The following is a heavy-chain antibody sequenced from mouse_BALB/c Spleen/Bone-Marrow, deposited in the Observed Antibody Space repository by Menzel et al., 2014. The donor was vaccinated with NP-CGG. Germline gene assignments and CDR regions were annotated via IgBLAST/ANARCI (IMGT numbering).Heavy chain of an antibody. CDR3: ARLSCYGWFDY. CDR1: GFDFSRYW. V-gene: IGHV4-1*02. CDR2: INPGSNRI. J-gene: IGHJ3*01. Sequence: EVQGVESGGGLVQPGGSLKLSCAASGFDFSRYWMRWVRQAPGKGLEWIGEINPGSNRINYTPSLKDKFIISRDNAKNTLYLQMSKVKSEDTALYYCARLSCYGWFDYWGQGTLVTVSA. D-gene: IGHD1-1*01.